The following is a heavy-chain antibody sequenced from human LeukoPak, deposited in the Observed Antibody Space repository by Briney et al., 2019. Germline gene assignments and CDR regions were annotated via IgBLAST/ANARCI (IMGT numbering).Heavy chain of an antibody. D-gene: IGHD2-15*01. J-gene: IGHJ4*02. CDR1: GGSFSSYY. V-gene: IGHV4-59*10. Sequence: PSETLSLTCAVYGGSFSSYYWSWLRQPAGKGLEWIGRIYTSGSTNYNPSLKSRVTMSVDTSKNQFSLKLSSVTAADTAVYYCARGGAGYCSGGSCYVDYWGQGTLVTVSS. CDR3: ARGGAGYCSGGSCYVDY. CDR2: IYTSGST.